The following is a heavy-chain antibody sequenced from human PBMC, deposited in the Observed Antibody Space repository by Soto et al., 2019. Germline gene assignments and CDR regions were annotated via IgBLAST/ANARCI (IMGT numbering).Heavy chain of an antibody. CDR1: GYDFTNYW. J-gene: IGHJ4*02. CDR3: ARHLLGVDTPMYR. CDR2: IDPSDSYT. Sequence: PGESLKISCKTSGYDFTNYWITWVRQLPGKGLEWMGRIDPSDSYTNYGPSFEGHVTISVDKSITTTYLQWSSLKVSDTAMYFCARHLLGVDTPMYRWGQGTLVTVSS. V-gene: IGHV5-10-1*01. D-gene: IGHD5-18*01.